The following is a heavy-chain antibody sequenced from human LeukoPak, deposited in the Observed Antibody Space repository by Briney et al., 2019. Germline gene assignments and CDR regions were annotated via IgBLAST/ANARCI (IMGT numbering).Heavy chain of an antibody. D-gene: IGHD3-22*01. CDR2: IRYDGSNK. CDR3: AKLRDPHYYDSSGYYSGFDY. Sequence: GGSLRLSCAASVFTFSSYGMHWVRQAPGKGLEWVAFIRYDGSNKYYADSVKGRFTVSRDNSKNTLYLQMNSLRAEDTAVYYCAKLRDPHYYDSSGYYSGFDYWGQGTLVTVSS. J-gene: IGHJ4*02. V-gene: IGHV3-30*02. CDR1: VFTFSSYG.